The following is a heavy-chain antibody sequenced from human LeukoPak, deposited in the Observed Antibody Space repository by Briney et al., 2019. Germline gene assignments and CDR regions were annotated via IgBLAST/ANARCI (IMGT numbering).Heavy chain of an antibody. CDR2: IYHDGST. CDR3: ARGGKLELFDP. J-gene: IGHJ5*02. CDR1: GGSISSNNW. V-gene: IGHV4-4*02. D-gene: IGHD1-7*01. Sequence: PSETLSLTCAVSGGSISSNNWWIWVRQSPEKGLEWIGEIYHDGSTNYNPSLKSRVTISVDTSKNQFSLKLSSVTAADTAVYYCARGGKLELFDPWGQGTLVTVSS.